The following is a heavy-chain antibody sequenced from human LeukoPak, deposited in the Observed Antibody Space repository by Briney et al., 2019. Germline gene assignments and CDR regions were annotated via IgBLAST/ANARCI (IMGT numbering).Heavy chain of an antibody. CDR1: GGTFSSYA. CDR3: ASNQHDYMDV. V-gene: IGHV1-69*05. D-gene: IGHD2-21*01. J-gene: IGHJ6*03. CDR2: IIPISGTA. Sequence: SVKVSCKASGGTFSSYAISWVRQAPGQGLEWMGGIIPISGTANYAQKFQGRVTITTDESTSTAYMELSSLRSEDTAVYYCASNQHDYMDVWGKGTTVTVSS.